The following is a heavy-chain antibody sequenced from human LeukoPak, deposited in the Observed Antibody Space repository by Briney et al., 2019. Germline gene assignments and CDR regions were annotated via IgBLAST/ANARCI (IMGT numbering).Heavy chain of an antibody. J-gene: IGHJ6*03. V-gene: IGHV1-69*10. CDR2: IIPILGTA. Sequence: SVKVSCKASGGTFSSYAISWVRQAPGQGLEWMGGIIPILGTANYAQKFQGRVTITADKSTSTAYMELSSLRSEDTVVYYCASPLYGDYGYYYYYMDVWGKGTTVTVSS. CDR1: GGTFSSYA. D-gene: IGHD4-17*01. CDR3: ASPLYGDYGYYYYYMDV.